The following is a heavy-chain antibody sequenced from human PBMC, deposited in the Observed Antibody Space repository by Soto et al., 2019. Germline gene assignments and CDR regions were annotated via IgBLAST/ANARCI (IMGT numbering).Heavy chain of an antibody. J-gene: IGHJ4*02. Sequence: SETLSLTCTVSGGSISSGDYYWSWIRQPPGKGLEWIGYIYYSGSTYYNPSLKSRVTISVDTSKNQFSLKLSSVTAADTAVYYCARVVIMTFFDYWGQGTLVTVSS. D-gene: IGHD3-3*01. CDR2: IYYSGST. CDR3: ARVVIMTFFDY. V-gene: IGHV4-30-4*01. CDR1: GGSISSGDYY.